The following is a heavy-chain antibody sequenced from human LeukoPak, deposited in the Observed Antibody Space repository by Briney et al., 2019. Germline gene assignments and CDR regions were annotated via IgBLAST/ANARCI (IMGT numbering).Heavy chain of an antibody. CDR2: IYRSGST. D-gene: IGHD6-19*01. CDR1: GYSISKGYY. V-gene: IGHV4-38-2*02. Sequence: SETLSLTCTVPGYSISKGYYWDWIRQPPGRGLGWIGNIYRSGSTSYNPSLKSRVTISVDTSKNQFSLKVNSVTAADTAVYYCARRHSSGWFYYCGQGTLVTVSS. CDR3: ARRHSSGWFYY. J-gene: IGHJ4*02.